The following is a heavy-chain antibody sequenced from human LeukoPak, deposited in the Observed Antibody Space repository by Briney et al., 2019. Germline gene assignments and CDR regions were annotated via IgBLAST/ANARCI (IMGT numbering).Heavy chain of an antibody. CDR2: ITASGGST. CDR3: ARSPLAPYFDY. V-gene: IGHV3-23*01. CDR1: GFTFRSFA. D-gene: IGHD3-16*01. J-gene: IGHJ4*02. Sequence: GGSLRLSCAASGFTFRSFAMTWVRQAPGKGLEWVSGITASGGSTYYADSVKGRFTISRDNSKNTLYLQMNSLRGEDTAVYYCARSPLAPYFDYWGQGTLVTASS.